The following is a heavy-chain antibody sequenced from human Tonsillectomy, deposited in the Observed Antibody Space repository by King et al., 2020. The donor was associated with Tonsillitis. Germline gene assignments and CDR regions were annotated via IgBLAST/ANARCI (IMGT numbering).Heavy chain of an antibody. CDR3: AITSLEATSHYPQDAFYI. Sequence: QLVQSGAEVKKPGDSLKISCKGSGYSFTTYWIGWVRQMPGKGLEWMGIIYPGDSDTKYSPSFQGQVTISADKFITTAYLQWSSLKASDTAMYYCAITSLEATSHYPQDAFYIWGQGTMVTVSS. CDR2: IYPGDSDT. CDR1: GYSFTTYW. D-gene: IGHD1-26*01. V-gene: IGHV5-51*01. J-gene: IGHJ3*02.